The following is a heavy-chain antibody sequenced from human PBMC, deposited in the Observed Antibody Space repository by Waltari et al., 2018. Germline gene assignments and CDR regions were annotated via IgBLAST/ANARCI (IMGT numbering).Heavy chain of an antibody. J-gene: IGHJ4*01. CDR2: INPNGGAT. V-gene: IGHV1-2*02. D-gene: IGHD2-21*02. CDR1: RDALTEHS. Sequence: LVQSGAEVMKPGASVKVSCKVSRDALTEHSLHWVRQVPGQGLEWMGWINPNGGATNYARNYRGRITVTWDTSATTSYMGLSGLRSDDTAVYYCAREYCGGDCRLFDYWGQGTLVTVSS. CDR3: AREYCGGDCRLFDY.